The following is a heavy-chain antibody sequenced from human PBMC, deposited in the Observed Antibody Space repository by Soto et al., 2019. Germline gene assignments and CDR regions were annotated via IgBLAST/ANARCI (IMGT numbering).Heavy chain of an antibody. V-gene: IGHV1-69*01. Sequence: KVSCKASGGTFSSYAISWVRQAPGQGLEWMGGIIPIFGTANYAQKFQGRVTITADESTSTAYMELSSLRSEDTAVYYCARDIHDSSGNTRPKSMDVWSQGTTVTVSS. D-gene: IGHD3-22*01. CDR2: IIPIFGTA. CDR3: ARDIHDSSGNTRPKSMDV. J-gene: IGHJ6*02. CDR1: GGTFSSYA.